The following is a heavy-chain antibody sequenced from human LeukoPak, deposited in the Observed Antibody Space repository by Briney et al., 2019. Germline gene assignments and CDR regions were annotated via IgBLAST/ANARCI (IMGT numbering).Heavy chain of an antibody. J-gene: IGHJ4*02. CDR1: GGSISSSSYY. CDR3: VAERGIALASTHY. Sequence: PSETLSLTSTVSGGSISSSSYYWGWPRQPPGKGLEWVGSTCYSGSTYYHPPLKTRDTISVHTSKNQFSLQLRSVTAADTAVYYCVAERGIALASTHYWGQGTLVTVSS. CDR2: TCYSGST. D-gene: IGHD6-19*01. V-gene: IGHV4-39*01.